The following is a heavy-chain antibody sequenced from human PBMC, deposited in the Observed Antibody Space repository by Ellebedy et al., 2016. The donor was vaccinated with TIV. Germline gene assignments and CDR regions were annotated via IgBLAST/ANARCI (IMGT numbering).Heavy chain of an antibody. D-gene: IGHD5-18*01. CDR2: IKTDGTTT. Sequence: GESLKISCTASGFTFSSAWMHWVRPGTGKGLLWVSRIKTDGTTTNCADSVKGRFTVSRDNAKNTLYLQMNSLRAEDTAVYYCAGGGSGYINYWGQGSPVTVSS. J-gene: IGHJ4*02. V-gene: IGHV3-74*01. CDR1: GFTFSSAW. CDR3: AGGGSGYINY.